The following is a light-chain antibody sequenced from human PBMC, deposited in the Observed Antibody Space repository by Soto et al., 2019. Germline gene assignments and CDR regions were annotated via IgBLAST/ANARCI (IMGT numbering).Light chain of an antibody. CDR2: TAS. J-gene: IGKJ2*01. V-gene: IGKV1-5*03. CDR3: QQYNSHSSYT. Sequence: DIQMTQSPSTLSASVGDRVTITCRASQSISTWLAWYQQKPGKAPKLLIYTASRLESGVPSRFSGSGSGTEFTLTISSLQPDDFATYYCQQYNSHSSYTFGQGTMVEIK. CDR1: QSISTW.